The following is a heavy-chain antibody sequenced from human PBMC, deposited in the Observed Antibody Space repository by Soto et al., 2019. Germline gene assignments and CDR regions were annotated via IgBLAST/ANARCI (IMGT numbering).Heavy chain of an antibody. V-gene: IGHV3-7*01. CDR1: GFTFSSYW. D-gene: IGHD5-12*01. Sequence: PGGSLRLSCAASGFTFSSYWMSWVRQAPGKGLEWVANIKQDGSEKYYVDSVKGRFTISRDNAKDSLYLQMNSLRAEDTAVYYCASTGIVATAPFDYWGQGTLVTVSS. CDR2: IKQDGSEK. CDR3: ASTGIVATAPFDY. J-gene: IGHJ4*02.